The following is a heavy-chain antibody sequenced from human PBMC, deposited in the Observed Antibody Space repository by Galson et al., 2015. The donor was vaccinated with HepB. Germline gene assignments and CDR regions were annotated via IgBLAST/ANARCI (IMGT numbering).Heavy chain of an antibody. V-gene: IGHV3-48*04. CDR3: ARIGYSGYDHLDY. D-gene: IGHD5-12*01. CDR2: SRSSSRTI. J-gene: IGHJ4*02. Sequence: SLRHSCAAPGSNFSSYRMNWVRPAQGKGLEWVSSSRSSSRTIYYADSVKGRLPISRDNAKNSLYRQMNSLRAEDTAVYYCARIGYSGYDHLDYWGQGTLVTVSS. CDR1: GSNFSSYR.